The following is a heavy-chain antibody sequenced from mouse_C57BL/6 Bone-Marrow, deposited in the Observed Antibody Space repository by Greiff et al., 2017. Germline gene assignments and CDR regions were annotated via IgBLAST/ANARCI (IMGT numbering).Heavy chain of an antibody. CDR1: GYTFPSYW. D-gene: IGHD2-4*01. CDR2: IDPSDSYT. J-gene: IGHJ4*01. V-gene: IGHV1-50*01. Sequence: VQLQQPGAELVKPGASVKLSCKASGYTFPSYWMQWVKQRPGQGLEWIGEIDPSDSYTNYNQKFKGKATLTVDTSSSTAYMQLSSLTSEDSAVYYCARNYDLYYAMDYWGQGTSVTVSS. CDR3: ARNYDLYYAMDY.